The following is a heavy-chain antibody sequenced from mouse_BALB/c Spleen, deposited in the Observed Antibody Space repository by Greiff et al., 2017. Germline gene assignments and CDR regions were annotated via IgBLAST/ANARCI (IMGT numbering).Heavy chain of an antibody. CDR2: ISSGSSTI. CDR3: ARYYGTWGYAMDY. CDR1: GFTFSSFG. Sequence: EVQLVESGGGLVQPGGSRKLSCAASGFTFSSFGMHWVRQAPEKGLEWVAYISSGSSTIYYADTVKGRFTISRDNPKNTLFLQMTSLRSEDTAMYYCARYYGTWGYAMDYWGQGTSVTVSS. J-gene: IGHJ4*01. V-gene: IGHV5-17*02. D-gene: IGHD1-1*02.